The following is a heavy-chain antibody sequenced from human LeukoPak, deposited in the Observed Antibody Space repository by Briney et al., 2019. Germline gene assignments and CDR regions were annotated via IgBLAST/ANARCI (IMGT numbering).Heavy chain of an antibody. V-gene: IGHV3-33*01. CDR2: IWYDGSNK. D-gene: IGHD2-2*01. CDR1: GFTFSSYG. CDR3: ARDVDCSSTSCPAPDY. Sequence: GGSLRLSCAASGFTFSSYGTHWVRQAPGKGLEWVAVIWYDGSNKYYADSVKGRFTISRDNSKNTLYLQMNSLRAEDTAVYYCARDVDCSSTSCPAPDYWGQGTLVTVSS. J-gene: IGHJ4*02.